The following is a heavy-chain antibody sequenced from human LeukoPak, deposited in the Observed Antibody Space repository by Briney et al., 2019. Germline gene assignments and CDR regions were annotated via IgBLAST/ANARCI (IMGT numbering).Heavy chain of an antibody. D-gene: IGHD4-23*01. V-gene: IGHV1-46*01. Sequence: ASVKVSCKASGYTFTSYYMHWVRQAPGQGLEWMGIINPSGGSTSYAQKFQGRVTITRDTSASTAYMELSSLRSEDMAVYYCARSQFYGGKGPYFDYWGQGTLVTVSS. CDR2: INPSGGST. J-gene: IGHJ4*02. CDR3: ARSQFYGGKGPYFDY. CDR1: GYTFTSYY.